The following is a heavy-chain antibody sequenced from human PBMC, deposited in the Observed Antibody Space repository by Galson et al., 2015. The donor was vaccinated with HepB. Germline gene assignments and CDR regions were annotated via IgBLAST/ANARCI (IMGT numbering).Heavy chain of an antibody. J-gene: IGHJ3*01. V-gene: IGHV3-23*01. CDR1: GLILKNFA. Sequence: SLRLSCAASGLILKNFAMTWVRQPPGKGLEWVSTISGSGDDTYYADSVKGRFSISRDNSKSTLHLQMNSLRVDDTAVYYCAKDRRPRWLGELGVFDVWGQGTMVTVSS. D-gene: IGHD3-10*01. CDR3: AKDRRPRWLGELGVFDV. CDR2: ISGSGDDT.